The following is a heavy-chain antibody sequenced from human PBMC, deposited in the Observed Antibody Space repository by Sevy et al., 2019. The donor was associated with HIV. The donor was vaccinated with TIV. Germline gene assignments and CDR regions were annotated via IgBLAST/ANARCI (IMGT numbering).Heavy chain of an antibody. CDR3: ARDERGWDYDILTGYYDY. V-gene: IGHV3-30-3*01. J-gene: IGHJ4*02. CDR1: GFTFSSYA. D-gene: IGHD3-9*01. CDR2: ISYDGSNK. Sequence: GGSLRLSCAASGFTFSSYAMHWVRQAPGKGLGWVAVISYDGSNKYYADSVKGRFTISRDNSKNTLYLQMNSLRAEDTAVYYCARDERGWDYDILTGYYDYWGQGTLVTVSS.